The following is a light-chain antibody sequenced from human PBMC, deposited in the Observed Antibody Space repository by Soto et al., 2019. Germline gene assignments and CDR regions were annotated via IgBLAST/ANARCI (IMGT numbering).Light chain of an antibody. V-gene: IGLV2-14*01. CDR2: EVS. CDR1: SSDVGGYNY. J-gene: IGLJ3*02. Sequence: QSALTQPASVSGSPGQSITISCTGTSSDVGGYNYVSWYQQHPGKAPKLMIYEVSNRPSGVSNRFSGSKSGNTASLTISGLQAEYEADYYCSSYTTSSPRVFGGGTKLPVL. CDR3: SSYTTSSPRV.